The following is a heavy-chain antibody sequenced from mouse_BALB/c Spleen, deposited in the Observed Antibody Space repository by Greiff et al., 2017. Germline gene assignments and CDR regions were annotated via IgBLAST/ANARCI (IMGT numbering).Heavy chain of an antibody. CDR1: GFTFSSYT. CDR2: ISNGGGST. Sequence: EVQGVESGGGLVQPGGSLKLSCAASGFTFSSYTMSWVRQTPEKRLEWVAYISNGGGSTYYPDTVKGRFTISRDNAKNTLYLQMSSLKSEDTAMYYCAREGTATQFAYWGQGTLVTVSA. J-gene: IGHJ3*01. V-gene: IGHV5-12-2*01. CDR3: AREGTATQFAY. D-gene: IGHD1-2*01.